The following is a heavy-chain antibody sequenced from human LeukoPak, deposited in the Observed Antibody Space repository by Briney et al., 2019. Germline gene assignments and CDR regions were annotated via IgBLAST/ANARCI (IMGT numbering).Heavy chain of an antibody. J-gene: IGHJ5*02. D-gene: IGHD3-3*01. Sequence: GASVKVSCKASGGTFSSYAISWVRQAPGQGLEWMGGIIPIFGTANYAQKFQGRVTITADESTSTAYMELSSLRSEDTAVYYCARVLGYDFWSGSTEHEPFDPWGQGTLVTVSS. V-gene: IGHV1-69*13. CDR1: GGTFSSYA. CDR3: ARVLGYDFWSGSTEHEPFDP. CDR2: IIPIFGTA.